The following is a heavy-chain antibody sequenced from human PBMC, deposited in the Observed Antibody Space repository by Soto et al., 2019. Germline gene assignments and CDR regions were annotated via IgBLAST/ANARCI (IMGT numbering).Heavy chain of an antibody. Sequence: EVQLVESGGGLVQPGGSLRLSCAASGFTFSSYSMNWVRQAPGKGLEWVSYISSSSSTIYYADSVKGRFTISRDNVKNSLYLQMNSLRAEDTAVYYCARSADYGDYNFDYWGQGTLVTVSS. CDR3: ARSADYGDYNFDY. V-gene: IGHV3-48*01. CDR1: GFTFSSYS. J-gene: IGHJ4*02. CDR2: ISSSSSTI. D-gene: IGHD4-17*01.